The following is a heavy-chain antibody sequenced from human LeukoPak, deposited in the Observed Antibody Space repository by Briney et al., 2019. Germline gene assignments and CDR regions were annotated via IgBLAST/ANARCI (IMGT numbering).Heavy chain of an antibody. CDR1: GYTFTSYG. J-gene: IGHJ4*02. CDR3: ARPRWGVDYGDFGTFDY. CDR2: ISAYNGNT. V-gene: IGHV1-18*01. D-gene: IGHD4-17*01. Sequence: ASVKVSCKASGYTFTSYGISWVRQAPGQGLEWMGWISAYNGNTNYAQKLQGRVTMTTDTSTSTAYMELRSLRSDDTAVYYCARPRWGVDYGDFGTFDYWGQGTLVTVSS.